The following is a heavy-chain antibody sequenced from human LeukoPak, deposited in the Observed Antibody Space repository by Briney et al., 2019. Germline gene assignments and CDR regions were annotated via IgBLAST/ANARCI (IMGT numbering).Heavy chain of an antibody. CDR1: GGSISSGGYY. V-gene: IGHV4-31*03. J-gene: IGHJ6*02. CDR3: ARERYSSSPYYYYYYGMDV. Sequence: SQTLSHTCTVSGGSISSGGYYWSWIRQHPGKGLEWIGYIYYSGSTYYNPSLKSRVTISVDTSKNQFSLKLSSVTAADTAVYYCARERYSSSPYYYYYYGMDVWGQGTTVTVSS. D-gene: IGHD6-6*01. CDR2: IYYSGST.